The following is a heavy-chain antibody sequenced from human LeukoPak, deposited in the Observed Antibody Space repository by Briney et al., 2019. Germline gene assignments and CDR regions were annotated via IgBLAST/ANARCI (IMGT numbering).Heavy chain of an antibody. CDR2: ISSSGSTI. CDR1: GFTFSDYY. D-gene: IGHD3-22*01. J-gene: IGHJ4*02. Sequence: GGSLRLSCAASGFTFSDYYMSWIRQATGKGLEWVSYISSSGSTIYYADSVKGRFTISRDNAKNSLYLQMNSLRAEDTAVYYCARDQRDYYDSSGYAIWGQGTLVTVSS. V-gene: IGHV3-11*01. CDR3: ARDQRDYYDSSGYAI.